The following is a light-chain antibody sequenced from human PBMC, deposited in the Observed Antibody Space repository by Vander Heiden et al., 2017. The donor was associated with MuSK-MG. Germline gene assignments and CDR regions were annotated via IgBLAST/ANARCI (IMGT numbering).Light chain of an antibody. J-gene: IGKJ5*01. Sequence: EIVLTQSPGTLSLSPGERTTLSCRPSQSVSSSYLAWYQQNPGQPPRLLIYGASSRATGIPDRFSGSGSGTDFTLTISRLEPEDFAVYYCQQDGSSPITFGQGTRLXIK. CDR1: QSVSSSY. CDR3: QQDGSSPIT. CDR2: GAS. V-gene: IGKV3-20*01.